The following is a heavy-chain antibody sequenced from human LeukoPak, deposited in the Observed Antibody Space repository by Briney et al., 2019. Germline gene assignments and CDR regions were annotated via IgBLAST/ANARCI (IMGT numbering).Heavy chain of an antibody. Sequence: GASVKVSCKASGYTFTSYYMHWVRQAPGQGLEWMGIINPSGGSTSYAQKFQGRVTMTRDTSTSTVYMELTSLRSEDTAVYYCARGLSGSNYYASGSYADWGQGTLVTVSS. V-gene: IGHV1-46*01. J-gene: IGHJ4*02. D-gene: IGHD3-10*01. CDR3: ARGLSGSNYYASGSYAD. CDR1: GYTFTSYY. CDR2: INPSGGST.